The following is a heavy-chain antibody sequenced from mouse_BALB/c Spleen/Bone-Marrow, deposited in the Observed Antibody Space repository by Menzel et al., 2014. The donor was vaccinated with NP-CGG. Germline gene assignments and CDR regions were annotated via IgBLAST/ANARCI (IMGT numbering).Heavy chain of an antibody. J-gene: IGHJ4*01. D-gene: IGHD1-1*01. CDR1: GYTFTSYW. CDR2: VNPSTGYT. V-gene: IGHV1-7*01. Sequence: QVQLKQSGAELAKPGASVKMSCKASGYTFTSYWMHWVKQRPGQGLEWIGYVNPSTGYTEYNQKFKDKATLIADKSSSTAYMQLSSLTSEDSAVYYCARQITTVDYAMDYWGQGTSVTVSS. CDR3: ARQITTVDYAMDY.